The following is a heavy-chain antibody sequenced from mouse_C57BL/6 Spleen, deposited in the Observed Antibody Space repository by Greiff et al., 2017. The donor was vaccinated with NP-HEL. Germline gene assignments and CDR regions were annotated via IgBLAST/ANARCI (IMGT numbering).Heavy chain of an antibody. D-gene: IGHD2-5*01. Sequence: EVQLQQSGPELVKPGASVKISCKASGYSFTDYNMNWVKQSNGKSLEWIGVINPNYGTTSYNQKFKGKATLTVDQSSSTAYMQLNSLTSEDSAVYYCARSREDIVTTDDYAMDYWGQGTSVTVSS. J-gene: IGHJ4*01. CDR1: GYSFTDYN. CDR3: ARSREDIVTTDDYAMDY. V-gene: IGHV1-39*01. CDR2: INPNYGTT.